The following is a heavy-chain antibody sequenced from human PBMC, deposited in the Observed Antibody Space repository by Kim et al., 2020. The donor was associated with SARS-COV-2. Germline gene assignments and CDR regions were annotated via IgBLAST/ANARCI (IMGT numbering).Heavy chain of an antibody. V-gene: IGHV4-34*01. Sequence: PSRKRRVTISVDTSKTQFSLKLSSVTAADTAVYYCAIGLRTTVTNNWFDPWGQGTLVTVSS. CDR3: AIGLRTTVTNNWFDP. J-gene: IGHJ5*02. D-gene: IGHD4-17*01.